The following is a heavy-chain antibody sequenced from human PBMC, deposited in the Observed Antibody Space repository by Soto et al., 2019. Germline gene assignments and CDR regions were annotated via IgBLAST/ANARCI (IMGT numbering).Heavy chain of an antibody. D-gene: IGHD2-2*01. V-gene: IGHV1-69*01. CDR1: GGTFSSYA. CDR3: ARSQGSSTSLEFYYYYYYGMDV. J-gene: IGHJ6*02. Sequence: QVQLVQSGAEVKKPGSSVKVSCKASGGTFSSYAISWVRQAPGQGLEWMGGIIPISETTNYAQKFQGRVTITADESKSTAYMELSRLRSEDTAVYYCARSQGSSTSLEFYYYYYYGMDVWGQGTTVTVSS. CDR2: IIPISETT.